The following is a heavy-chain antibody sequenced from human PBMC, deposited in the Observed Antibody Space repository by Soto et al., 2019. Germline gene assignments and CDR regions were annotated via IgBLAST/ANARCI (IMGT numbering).Heavy chain of an antibody. J-gene: IGHJ4*02. CDR2: IYYSVRT. CDR3: ARQRTSVVTQAYFDE. D-gene: IGHD2-21*02. V-gene: IGHV4-39*01. CDR1: GDSINSRSYY. Sequence: PSETLSLTCTVTGDSINSRSYYWGWISQPPGKGLEWIGSIYYSVRTYNNPSLRSRVSMSIDTSKDQFSLKLKSVTAADTALYFCARQRTSVVTQAYFDEWGPGSLVTVSS.